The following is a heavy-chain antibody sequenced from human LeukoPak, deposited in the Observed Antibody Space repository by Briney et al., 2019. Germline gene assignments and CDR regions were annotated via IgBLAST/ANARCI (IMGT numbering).Heavy chain of an antibody. V-gene: IGHV4-30-2*01. CDR3: ARGSGFYYGSGSPPTAVDV. CDR2: IYRSGIT. Sequence: SETLSLTCAVSGGSIGSGGFSWSWIPLPPGKGLECIGYIYRSGITYYNPSLKSRVPISIDRSKNQFSLTLSSVTAADTAVYYCARGSGFYYGSGSPPTAVDVWGQGTTVTVSS. J-gene: IGHJ6*02. D-gene: IGHD3-10*01. CDR1: GGSIGSGGFS.